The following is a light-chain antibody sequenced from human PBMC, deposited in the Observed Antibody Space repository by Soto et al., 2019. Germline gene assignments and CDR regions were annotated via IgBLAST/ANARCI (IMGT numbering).Light chain of an antibody. V-gene: IGLV1-40*01. Sequence: QSVLTQPPSVSGAPGQKVTISCTGSGSNLGAKYAVHWYQQLPGTAPKLLIYDNINRPSWVPDRFSGSKSDTSASLAITGLQAEDEADYYCQSYDTSLSGSVFGGGTKVTVL. J-gene: IGLJ3*02. CDR3: QSYDTSLSGSV. CDR2: DNI. CDR1: GSNLGAKYA.